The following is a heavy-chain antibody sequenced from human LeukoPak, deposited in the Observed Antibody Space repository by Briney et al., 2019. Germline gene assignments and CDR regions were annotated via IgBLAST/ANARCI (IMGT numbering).Heavy chain of an antibody. D-gene: IGHD3-10*01. V-gene: IGHV3-23*01. CDR1: GFTFSSYA. CDR3: AKTHLGWFPSF. J-gene: IGHJ4*02. CDR2: ISGSGGST. Sequence: GGSLRLSCAASGFTFSSYAMSWVRQAPGKGLEWVSAISGSGGSTYYADSVKGRFTISRDNSKNTPYLQMSSLRAEDTAVYYCAKTHLGWFPSFWGQGTLVTVSS.